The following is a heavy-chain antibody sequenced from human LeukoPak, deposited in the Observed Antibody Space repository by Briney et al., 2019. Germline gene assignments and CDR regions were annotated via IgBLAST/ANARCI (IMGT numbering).Heavy chain of an antibody. CDR2: ISGSGIST. CDR3: AKDPGASMIVVAITYFDY. CDR1: GFTFSSYA. Sequence: GGSLRLSCAASGFTFSSYAMSWVRQAPGKGLEWVSTISGSGISTYYADSVKGRFTLSRDTSKNTLYLQMNSLRAEDTAVYYCAKDPGASMIVVAITYFDYWGQGTLVTVSS. D-gene: IGHD3-22*01. J-gene: IGHJ4*02. V-gene: IGHV3-23*01.